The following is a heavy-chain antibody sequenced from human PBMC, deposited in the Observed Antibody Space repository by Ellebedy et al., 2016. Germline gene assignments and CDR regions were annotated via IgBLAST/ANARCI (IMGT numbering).Heavy chain of an antibody. V-gene: IGHV1-18*01. J-gene: IGHJ4*02. CDR3: ARESTYYGSGSYYLYFDY. CDR2: ISAYNGNT. CDR1: GYTFTSYG. Sequence: ASVKVSCXASGYTFTSYGISWVRQAPGQGLEWMGWISAYNGNTSYAQKLQGRVTMTTDTSTSTAYMELRSLRSDDTAVYYCARESTYYGSGSYYLYFDYWGQGTLVTVSS. D-gene: IGHD3-10*01.